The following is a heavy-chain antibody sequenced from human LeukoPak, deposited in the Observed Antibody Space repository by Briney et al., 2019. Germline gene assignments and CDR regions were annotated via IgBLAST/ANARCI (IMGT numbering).Heavy chain of an antibody. V-gene: IGHV4-4*07. Sequence: PSETLSLTCTVSGGSFTTYYWSWIRQPAGRGLEWIGHIDSSGTTNYNPSLKSRVTISVDTSKNQFSLKLSSVTAADTAVYYCASSRLRLGELSALDYWGQGTLVTVSS. CDR3: ASSRLRLGELSALDY. CDR2: IDSSGTT. D-gene: IGHD3-16*02. CDR1: GGSFTTYY. J-gene: IGHJ4*02.